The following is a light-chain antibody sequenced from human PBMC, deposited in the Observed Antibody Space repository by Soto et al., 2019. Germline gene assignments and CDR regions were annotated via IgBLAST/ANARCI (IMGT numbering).Light chain of an antibody. V-gene: IGKV3-20*01. Sequence: DIVLTQSPGTLSLSPGEVATLSCRASQSVSSSYLAWYQQKPGQAPRLLIFSASTRATGIPDRFSGSGSGTDFTLTISRLEPEDFAFYYCQQYGSSPYTFGQGTKLEIK. J-gene: IGKJ2*01. CDR2: SAS. CDR1: QSVSSSY. CDR3: QQYGSSPYT.